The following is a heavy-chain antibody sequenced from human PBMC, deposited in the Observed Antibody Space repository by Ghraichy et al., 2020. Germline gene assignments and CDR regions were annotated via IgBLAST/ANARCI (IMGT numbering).Heavy chain of an antibody. CDR1: GGPFSSYA. J-gene: IGHJ4*02. CDR2: IIPIFGTA. D-gene: IGHD2-2*03. V-gene: IGHV1-69*13. CDR3: AREGLYLGYCSSTSCSPYFDY. Sequence: SVKVSCKASGGPFSSYAISWVRQAPGQGLEWMGGIIPIFGTANYAQKFQGRVTITADESTSTAYMELSSLRSEDTAVYYCAREGLYLGYCSSTSCSPYFDYWGQGTLVTVSS.